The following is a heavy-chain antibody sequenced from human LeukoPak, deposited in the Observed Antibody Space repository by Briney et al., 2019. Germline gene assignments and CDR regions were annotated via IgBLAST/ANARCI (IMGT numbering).Heavy chain of an antibody. CDR2: IKQDGSVK. CDR3: ARQSGYYNTEKNWFDP. CDR1: GFTFSNFW. J-gene: IGHJ5*02. V-gene: IGHV3-7*01. D-gene: IGHD3-22*01. Sequence: GGSLRLSCAASGFTFSNFWMSWVRQAPGKGLEWVANIKQDGSVKYYVDSVKGRFTISRDNAKDSLYLQMNSLRAEDTAVYYCARQSGYYNTEKNWFDPWGQGTLVTVSS.